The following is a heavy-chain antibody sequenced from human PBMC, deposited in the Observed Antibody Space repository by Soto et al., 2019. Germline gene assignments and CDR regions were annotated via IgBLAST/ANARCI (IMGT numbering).Heavy chain of an antibody. CDR3: ARWLTPGSDYYYGMDV. Sequence: GASVKVSCKASGYTFTSYGISWVRQAPGQGLEWMGWISAYNGNTNYAQKFQGRVTITADESTSTAYMELSSLRSEDTAVYYCARWLTPGSDYYYGMDVWGQGTTVTVSS. J-gene: IGHJ6*02. CDR2: ISAYNGNT. CDR1: GYTFTSYG. V-gene: IGHV1-18*01. D-gene: IGHD6-19*01.